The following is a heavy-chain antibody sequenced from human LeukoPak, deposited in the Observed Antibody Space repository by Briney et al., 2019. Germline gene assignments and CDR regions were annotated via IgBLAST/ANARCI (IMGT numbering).Heavy chain of an antibody. CDR1: GFTFSSRW. V-gene: IGHV3-7*01. CDR3: ARDGTAAGLYFDY. D-gene: IGHD6-13*01. Sequence: PGGSLRLSCAASGFTFSSRWMSWVRQAPGKGLEWVANINQAGSEKHYVDSVKGRFTISRDTAKSSLYLQMNSLRAEDTAVYYCARDGTAAGLYFDYWGQGTLVTVSS. CDR2: INQAGSEK. J-gene: IGHJ4*02.